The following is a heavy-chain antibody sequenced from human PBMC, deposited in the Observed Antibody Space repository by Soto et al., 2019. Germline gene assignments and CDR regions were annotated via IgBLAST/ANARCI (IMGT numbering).Heavy chain of an antibody. Sequence: GESLKISCKGSGYNFINYCIGRVRXVPGKGLEWMGIIYPGDFDIKYSPSFQGQVTISADKSITTAYLQWSSLKASDTAMYYCARSYGGEYYDSRQYYYSYWGQGTLVTVSS. CDR3: ARSYGGEYYDSRQYYYSY. D-gene: IGHD3-22*01. CDR2: IYPGDFDI. V-gene: IGHV5-51*01. J-gene: IGHJ4*02. CDR1: GYNFINYC.